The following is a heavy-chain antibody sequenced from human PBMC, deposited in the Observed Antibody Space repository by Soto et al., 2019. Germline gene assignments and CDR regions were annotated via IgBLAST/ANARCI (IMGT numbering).Heavy chain of an antibody. Sequence: EVQLVESGGGLVQPGRSLRLSCAASGFTFDDYAMHWVRQAPGKGLEWVSGISWNSGSIGYADSVKGRFTISRDNAKNSLYLQMNSLRAEDTGLYYCAKSLQDPKSYWGQGTLVTVSS. CDR3: AKSLQDPKSY. V-gene: IGHV3-9*01. CDR1: GFTFDDYA. J-gene: IGHJ4*02. CDR2: ISWNSGSI.